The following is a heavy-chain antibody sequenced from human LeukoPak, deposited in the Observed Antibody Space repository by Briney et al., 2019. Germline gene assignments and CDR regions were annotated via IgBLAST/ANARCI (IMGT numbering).Heavy chain of an antibody. D-gene: IGHD3-3*01. CDR3: ARADYDFWSGVYYYYYMDV. Sequence: PGRSLRLSCAASGFTFSSYAMHWVRQAPGKGLEWVAVISYDGSNKYYADSVKGRFTISRDNSKNALYLQMNSLRAEDTAVYYCARADYDFWSGVYYYYYMDVWGKGTTVTVSS. J-gene: IGHJ6*03. CDR2: ISYDGSNK. V-gene: IGHV3-30*04. CDR1: GFTFSSYA.